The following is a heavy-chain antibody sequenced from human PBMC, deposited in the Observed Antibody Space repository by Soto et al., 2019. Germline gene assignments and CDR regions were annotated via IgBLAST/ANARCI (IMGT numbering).Heavy chain of an antibody. J-gene: IGHJ4*02. V-gene: IGHV3-30-3*01. CDR3: ARGPIAVAGTDY. CDR2: ISYDGSNK. CDR1: GFTFSSYA. D-gene: IGHD6-19*01. Sequence: QVQLVESGGGVVQPGRSLRLSCAASGFTFSSYAMHWVRQAPGKGLEWVAVISYDGSNKYYADSVKGRFTISRDNSKNTLYLQMNSLRAEDTAVYYCARGPIAVAGTDYWGQGTLVTVSS.